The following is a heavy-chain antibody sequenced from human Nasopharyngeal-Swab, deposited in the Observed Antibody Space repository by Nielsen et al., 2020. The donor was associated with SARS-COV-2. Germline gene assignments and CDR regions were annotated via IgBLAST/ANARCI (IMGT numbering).Heavy chain of an antibody. CDR3: AKDARRGSGAFDI. CDR1: GFTFSSYG. V-gene: IGHV3-30*18. Sequence: GGSLRLSCAASGFTFSSYGMHWVRQAPGKGLEWVAVISYDGSNKYYADSVKGRFTISRDNSKNTLYLQMNSLRAEDTAVYYCAKDARRGSGAFDIWGQGTMVTVSS. CDR2: ISYDGSNK. D-gene: IGHD3-10*01. J-gene: IGHJ3*02.